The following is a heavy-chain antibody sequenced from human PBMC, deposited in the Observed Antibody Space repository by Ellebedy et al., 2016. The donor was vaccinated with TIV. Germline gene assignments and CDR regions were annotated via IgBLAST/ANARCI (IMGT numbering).Heavy chain of an antibody. CDR2: ISAYNGKI. V-gene: IGHV1-18*01. Sequence: ASVKVSCKASGGTFTSYAISWVRQAPGQGLEWMGWISAYNGKINYAQKFQGRVTMTTDTSTTTAYMELRSLRSDDTAVYFCARGGAQWLRNFDFWGQGTLVTVSS. CDR3: ARGGAQWLRNFDF. J-gene: IGHJ4*02. D-gene: IGHD5-12*01. CDR1: GGTFTSYA.